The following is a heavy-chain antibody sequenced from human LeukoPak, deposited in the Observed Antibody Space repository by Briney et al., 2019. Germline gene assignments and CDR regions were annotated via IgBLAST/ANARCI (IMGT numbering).Heavy chain of an antibody. V-gene: IGHV4-39*07. CDR1: GDSVSSSTYY. D-gene: IGHD2-21*02. CDR3: ARSIPVVTAPPCD. Sequence: SETLSLTCTVSGDSVSSSTYYWGWIRQPPGKGLEWIGSMYYSGKTYYNPSLKSRVTISVDTSKNQFSLKLSSVTAADTAVYYCARSIPVVTAPPCDWGQGTLVTVSS. CDR2: MYYSGKT. J-gene: IGHJ4*02.